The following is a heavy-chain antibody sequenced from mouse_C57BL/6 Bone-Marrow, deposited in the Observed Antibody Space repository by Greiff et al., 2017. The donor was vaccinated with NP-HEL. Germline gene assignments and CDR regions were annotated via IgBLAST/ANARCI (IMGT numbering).Heavy chain of an antibody. D-gene: IGHD2-3*01. Sequence: EVKLVESGGGLVQSGRSLRLSCATSGFTFSDFYMEWVRQAPGKGLEWIAASRNKANDYTTEYSASVKGRFIVSRDTSQSILYLQMNALRAEDTAIYYCARDGDGYYGDYWGQGTTLTVSS. CDR1: GFTFSDFY. CDR2: SRNKANDYTT. J-gene: IGHJ2*01. V-gene: IGHV7-1*01. CDR3: ARDGDGYYGDY.